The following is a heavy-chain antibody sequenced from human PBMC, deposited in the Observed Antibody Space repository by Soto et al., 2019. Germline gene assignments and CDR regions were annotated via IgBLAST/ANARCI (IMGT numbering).Heavy chain of an antibody. D-gene: IGHD2-8*01. CDR2: INPKSGGT. Sequence: ASVKVSCKASGYTFTVYYMHWVRQAPGQGLEWMGWINPKSGGTMYPQKFQGRVTMTWDTSISTAYMALTRLRSDDTAVYYCARDLAKGGVSAGFDYRGQGPLVTVSS. V-gene: IGHV1-2*02. CDR3: ARDLAKGGVSAGFDY. CDR1: GYTFTVYY. J-gene: IGHJ4*02.